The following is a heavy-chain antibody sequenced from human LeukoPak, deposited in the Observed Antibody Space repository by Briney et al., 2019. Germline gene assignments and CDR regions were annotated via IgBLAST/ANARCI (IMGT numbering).Heavy chain of an antibody. CDR3: ARHNGYSSGWYTGDY. D-gene: IGHD6-19*01. CDR2: ISYDGSNK. J-gene: IGHJ4*02. CDR1: GFTFSSYG. V-gene: IGHV3-30*03. Sequence: GGSLRLSCAASGFTFSSYGMHWVRQDPGKGLEWVAVISYDGSNKYYADSVKGRFTISRDNSKNPLYLQMNSLRAEDTAVYYCARHNGYSSGWYTGDYWGQGTLVTVSS.